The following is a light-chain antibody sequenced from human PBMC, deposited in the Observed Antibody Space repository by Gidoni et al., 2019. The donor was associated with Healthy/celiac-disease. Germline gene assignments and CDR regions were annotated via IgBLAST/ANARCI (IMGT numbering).Light chain of an antibody. J-gene: IGKJ2*01. Sequence: EIVLTQSPATLSLSPGERVTLSCRASQSVSSYVAWYQQKPGQAPRLLNYDASNRATGIPARFSGSGSGTDFTLTSSSLEPEDVAVYYCQQRSNWYTFGQGTKLEIK. CDR2: DAS. V-gene: IGKV3-11*01. CDR3: QQRSNWYT. CDR1: QSVSSY.